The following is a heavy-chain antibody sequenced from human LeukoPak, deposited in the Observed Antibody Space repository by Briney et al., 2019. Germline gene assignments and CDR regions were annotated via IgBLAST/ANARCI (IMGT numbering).Heavy chain of an antibody. CDR1: GGSFSGYY. CDR2: IYYSGST. Sequence: PSETLSLTCAVYGGSFSGYYWSWIRQPPGKGLEWIGYIYYSGSTNYNPSLKSRVTISVDTSKNQFSLKLSSVTAADTAVYYCARRRSGGYVSNVDFDYWGQGTLVTVSS. J-gene: IGHJ4*02. V-gene: IGHV4-59*01. D-gene: IGHD5-12*01. CDR3: ARRRSGGYVSNVDFDY.